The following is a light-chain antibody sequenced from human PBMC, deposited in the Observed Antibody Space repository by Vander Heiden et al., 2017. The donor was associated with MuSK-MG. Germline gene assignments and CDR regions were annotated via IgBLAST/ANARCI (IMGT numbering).Light chain of an antibody. CDR2: DAS. Sequence: DNQMTQSPSSVSASVGDSVTITCRASQGIGNFLAWYQQKPGKAPKLLIYDASSLQTGVPSRFSGSGFGTHFTLTISSLQPEDFATYYCQQPTSFPITFGQGTRPEIK. CDR1: QGIGNF. J-gene: IGKJ5*01. V-gene: IGKV1-12*01. CDR3: QQPTSFPIT.